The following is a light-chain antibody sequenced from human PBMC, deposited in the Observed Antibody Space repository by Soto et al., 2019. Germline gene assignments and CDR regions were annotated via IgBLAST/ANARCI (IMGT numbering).Light chain of an antibody. CDR3: AAWDDSLSAL. CDR1: SSNIGRNY. J-gene: IGLJ2*01. Sequence: QSVLTQPPSASGTPGQRVTISCSGSSSNIGRNYVYWYQQFPGTAPRLLIYKNNQRPSGVPDRFSGSKSGTSASLAISGLRSEDEADYYCAAWDDSLSALFGGGTKLTVL. V-gene: IGLV1-47*01. CDR2: KNN.